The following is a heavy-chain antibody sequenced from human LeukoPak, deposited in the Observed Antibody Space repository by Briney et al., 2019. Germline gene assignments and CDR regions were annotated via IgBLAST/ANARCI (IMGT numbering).Heavy chain of an antibody. D-gene: IGHD6-19*01. CDR3: AKASKQWLVHAEYFQH. J-gene: IGHJ1*01. CDR2: ISGSGGST. CDR1: GFTFSSYA. V-gene: IGHV3-23*01. Sequence: PGGSLRLSCAASGFTFSSYAMSWVRQAPGKGLEWLSAISGSGGSTYYADSVKGRFTISRDNSKNTLYLQMNSLRAEDTAVYYCAKASKQWLVHAEYFQHWGQGTLVTVSS.